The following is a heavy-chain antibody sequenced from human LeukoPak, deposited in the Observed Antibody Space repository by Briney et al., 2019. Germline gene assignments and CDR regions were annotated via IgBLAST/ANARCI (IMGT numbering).Heavy chain of an antibody. CDR1: GGSISSYY. CDR3: ARVSRVVVAATDYYYGMDV. J-gene: IGHJ6*02. D-gene: IGHD2-15*01. V-gene: IGHV4-59*01. Sequence: NASETLSLTCTVSGGSISSYYWSWIRQPPGKGLEWIGYIYYSGSTNYNPSLKSRVTISVDTSKNQFSLKLTSVTAADTAVYYCARVSRVVVAATDYYYGMDVWGQGTTVTVSS. CDR2: IYYSGST.